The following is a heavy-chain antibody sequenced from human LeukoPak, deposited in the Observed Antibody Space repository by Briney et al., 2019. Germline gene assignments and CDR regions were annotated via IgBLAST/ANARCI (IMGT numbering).Heavy chain of an antibody. CDR3: ARVRYYEDV. CDR2: IKQNGSEK. CDR1: GLTFSNYL. D-gene: IGHD3-3*01. V-gene: IGHV3-7*01. Sequence: PSGSLRLSCTASGLTFSNYLLSWVRQASGKGLEWVANIKQNGSEKYYVDSVRGRFTISRENAKNSLFLQMNTLRAEDTAVYYCARVRYYEDVWGQGTTVTVSS. J-gene: IGHJ6*02.